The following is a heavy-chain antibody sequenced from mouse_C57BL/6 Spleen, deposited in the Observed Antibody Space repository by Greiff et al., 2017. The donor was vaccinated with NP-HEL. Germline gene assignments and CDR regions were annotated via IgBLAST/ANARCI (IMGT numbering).Heavy chain of an antibody. CDR3: ARRLLTTGYFDY. Sequence: EVMLVESGGDLVKPGGSLKLSCAASGFTFSSSGMSLVRQTPDKRLEWVATISSGGSYTYYPDSVKGRFTISRDNAKNTLYLQMSSLKSEDTAMYYCARRLLTTGYFDYWGQGTTLTVSS. J-gene: IGHJ2*01. D-gene: IGHD1-1*01. CDR1: GFTFSSSG. V-gene: IGHV5-6*02. CDR2: ISSGGSYT.